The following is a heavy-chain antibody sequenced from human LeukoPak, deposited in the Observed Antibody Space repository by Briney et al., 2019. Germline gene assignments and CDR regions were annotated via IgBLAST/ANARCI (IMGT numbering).Heavy chain of an antibody. J-gene: IGHJ5*02. CDR1: GYTFTTYG. CDR2: ISAYNGNT. CDR3: ARDLIAARPNWFDP. Sequence: ASVKVSCKASGYTFTTYGISWVRQAPGQGFEWMGWISAYNGNTNHAQKFQGRVTLTTDASTNTAYLELRSLRSDDTAMYYCARDLIAARPNWFDPWGQGTLVTVSS. D-gene: IGHD6-6*01. V-gene: IGHV1-18*01.